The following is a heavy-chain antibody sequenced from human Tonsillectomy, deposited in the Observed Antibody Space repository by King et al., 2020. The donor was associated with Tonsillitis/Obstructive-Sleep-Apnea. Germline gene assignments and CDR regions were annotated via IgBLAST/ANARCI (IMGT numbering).Heavy chain of an antibody. V-gene: IGHV3-49*05. CDR3: TRAGITMVQGVIIPSYNWFDP. J-gene: IGHJ5*02. Sequence: VQLVESGGGLVKPGRSLRLSCTASGFTFGDYAMSWFRQAPGKGLEWVGFIRSKAYVGTTEYAASVKGRFTISRDDSKSIAYLQRNSLKTEDTAVYYCTRAGITMVQGVIIPSYNWFDPWGQGTLVTVSS. CDR1: GFTFGDYA. D-gene: IGHD3-10*01. CDR2: IRSKAYVGTT.